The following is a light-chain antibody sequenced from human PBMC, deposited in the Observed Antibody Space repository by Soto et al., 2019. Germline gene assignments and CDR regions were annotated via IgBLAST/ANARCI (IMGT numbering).Light chain of an antibody. CDR3: SSYTSSSLLV. Sequence: QSALTQPASVSGSPGQSITISCTGTSSDVGCYNYVSWYQQHPGKAPKLMIYDVSNRPSGVSNRFSGSKSGNTASLTISGLQAEDEADYYCSSYTSSSLLVFGTGTKLTVL. J-gene: IGLJ1*01. CDR1: SSDVGCYNY. V-gene: IGLV2-14*01. CDR2: DVS.